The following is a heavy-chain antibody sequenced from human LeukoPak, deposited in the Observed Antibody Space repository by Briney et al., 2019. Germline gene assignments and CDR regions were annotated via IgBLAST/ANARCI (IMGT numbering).Heavy chain of an antibody. Sequence: ASVKVSCKASGYTFTGYYMHWVRQAPGQGLEWMGWTNPNSGGTNYAQKFQGRVTMTRDTSISTAYMELSRLRSDDTAVYYCARRDYDSSGYQFDPWGQGTLVTVSS. CDR3: ARRDYDSSGYQFDP. CDR2: TNPNSGGT. V-gene: IGHV1-2*02. J-gene: IGHJ5*02. D-gene: IGHD3-22*01. CDR1: GYTFTGYY.